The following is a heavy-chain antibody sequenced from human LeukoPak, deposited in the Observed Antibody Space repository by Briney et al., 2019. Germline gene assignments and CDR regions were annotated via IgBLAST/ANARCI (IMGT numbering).Heavy chain of an antibody. CDR2: ISGSGGSTNSAKSGSGGST. CDR1: GFTFSSYA. CDR3: AKGRVWFDY. Sequence: GGSLRLSCVTSGFTFSSYAMSWVRQAPGKGLEWVSSISGSGGSTNSAKSGSGGSTYYADPVKGRFTISRDNSKNTLYLQMNSLRAEDTAVYYCAKGRVWFDYWGQGTLVTVSS. D-gene: IGHD6-13*01. J-gene: IGHJ4*02. V-gene: IGHV3-23*01.